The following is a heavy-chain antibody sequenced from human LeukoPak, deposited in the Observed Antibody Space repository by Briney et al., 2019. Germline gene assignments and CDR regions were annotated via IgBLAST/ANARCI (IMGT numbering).Heavy chain of an antibody. D-gene: IGHD3-22*01. CDR2: ISSSSSTI. V-gene: IGHV3-48*01. Sequence: GGSLRLSCAASGFTFSSYSMNWVRQAPGKGLEWVSYISSSSSTIYYADSVKGRFTISRDNAKNSLYLQMNSLRAEDTAVYYCARASPARGSGYYNGDDYWGQGTLVTVSS. CDR1: GFTFSSYS. CDR3: ARASPARGSGYYNGDDY. J-gene: IGHJ4*02.